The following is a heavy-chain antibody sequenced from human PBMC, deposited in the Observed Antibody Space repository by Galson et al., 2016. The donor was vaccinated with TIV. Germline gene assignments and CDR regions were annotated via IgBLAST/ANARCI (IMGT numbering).Heavy chain of an antibody. CDR1: GFSLSSNGVG. V-gene: IGHV2-5*02. J-gene: IGHJ4*02. CDR2: IYWDDEK. D-gene: IGHD2-21*01. Sequence: PALVKPTQTVTLTCTFSGFSLSSNGVGVGWIRQPPGKALEWLALIYWDDEKRYNPSLESRLSIIKDTSKNKVVLTLTNVDPVDTATYYCAHRRPLTYYFDFWGQGALVTVYS. CDR3: AHRRPLTYYFDF.